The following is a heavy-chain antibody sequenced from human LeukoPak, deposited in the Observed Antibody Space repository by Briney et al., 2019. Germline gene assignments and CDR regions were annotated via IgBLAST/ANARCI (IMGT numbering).Heavy chain of an antibody. D-gene: IGHD4-23*01. J-gene: IGHJ4*02. Sequence: GGSLRLSCAASGFTLSSYARSWVRQAPGKGLEWVSAISGSGGSTYYADSVKGRFTISRDNSKNTLYLQMNSLRAEDTAVYYCAKSLRWGFDYWGQGTLVTVSS. CDR1: GFTLSSYA. CDR2: ISGSGGST. V-gene: IGHV3-23*01. CDR3: AKSLRWGFDY.